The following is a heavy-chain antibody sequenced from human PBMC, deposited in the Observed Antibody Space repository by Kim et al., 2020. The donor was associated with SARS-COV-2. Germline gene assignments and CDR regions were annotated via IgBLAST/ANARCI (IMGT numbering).Heavy chain of an antibody. CDR3: AREPGIAAAGSYGMDV. Sequence: GGSLRLSCAASGFTVSSNYMSWVRQAPGKGLEWVSVIYSGGSTYYADSVKGRFTISRDNSKNTLYLQMNSLRAEDTAVYYCAREPGIAAAGSYGMDVWGQGTTVTVSS. D-gene: IGHD6-13*01. V-gene: IGHV3-53*01. J-gene: IGHJ6*02. CDR2: IYSGGST. CDR1: GFTVSSNY.